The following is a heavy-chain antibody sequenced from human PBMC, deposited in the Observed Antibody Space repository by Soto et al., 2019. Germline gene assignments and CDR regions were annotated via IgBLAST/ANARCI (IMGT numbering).Heavy chain of an antibody. Sequence: ASVKVSCKASGYTFTSYYMHWVRQAPGQGLEWMGIINPSGGSTSYAQKFQGRVTMTRDTSTSTVYMELSSLRSEDTAVYYCARDIESIAVGKTVSGRFDPWGQGTLVTVSS. V-gene: IGHV1-46*01. CDR3: ARDIESIAVGKTVSGRFDP. D-gene: IGHD6-19*01. CDR2: INPSGGST. J-gene: IGHJ5*02. CDR1: GYTFTSYY.